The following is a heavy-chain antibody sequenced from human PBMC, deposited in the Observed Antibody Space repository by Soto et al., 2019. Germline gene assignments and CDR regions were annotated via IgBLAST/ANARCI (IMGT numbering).Heavy chain of an antibody. CDR1: GFTVSNKY. CDR3: AKDRDSSGYYYRNY. CDR2: ISGTGDST. V-gene: IGHV3-23*01. Sequence: GGSLRLSCAAYGFTVSNKYFSWVRQAPGKGLEWVSAISGTGDSTYYADSVKGRFTISRDNSKNTLYLQINSLRAEDTAVYYCAKDRDSSGYYYRNYWGQGTLVTVSS. D-gene: IGHD3-22*01. J-gene: IGHJ4*02.